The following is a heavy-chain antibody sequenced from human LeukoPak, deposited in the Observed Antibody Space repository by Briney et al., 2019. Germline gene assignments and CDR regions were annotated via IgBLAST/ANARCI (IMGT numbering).Heavy chain of an antibody. CDR3: ARLYYDFWSGYYSYFDY. J-gene: IGHJ4*02. D-gene: IGHD3-3*01. CDR1: GYTFTSYG. CDR2: ISAYNGNA. Sequence: ASVKVSCKASGYTFTSYGISWVRQAPGQGLEWMGWISAYNGNANYAQKLQGRVTMTTDTSTSTAYMELRSLRSDDTAVYYCARLYYDFWSGYYSYFDYWGQGTLVTVSS. V-gene: IGHV1-18*01.